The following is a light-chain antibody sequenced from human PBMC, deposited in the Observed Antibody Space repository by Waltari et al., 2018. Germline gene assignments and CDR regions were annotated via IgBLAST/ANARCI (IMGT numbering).Light chain of an antibody. CDR3: QQLNSFPIT. CDR1: QGISSY. J-gene: IGKJ5*01. CDR2: AAS. Sequence: IQLTQSPSSLSASVGYRVAITCRASQGISSYLAWYQQKPGKAAKLLIYAASTLQRGVPSRFSGSGSGTDFTLTISSLQPEDFATYYCQQLNSFPITFGQGTRLEIK. V-gene: IGKV1-9*01.